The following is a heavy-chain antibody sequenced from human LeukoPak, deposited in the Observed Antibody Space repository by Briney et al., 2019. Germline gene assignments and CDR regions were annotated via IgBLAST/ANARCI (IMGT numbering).Heavy chain of an antibody. Sequence: GGSLRLSCAASGFTLSSYSMNWVRQAPGKGLEWVSSISSSSYIYYADSVKGRFTISRDNAKNSLYLQMNSLRAEDTAVYYCARDTDSSGYYHAFDIWGQGTMVTASS. D-gene: IGHD3-22*01. J-gene: IGHJ3*02. CDR1: GFTLSSYS. CDR2: ISSSSYI. CDR3: ARDTDSSGYYHAFDI. V-gene: IGHV3-21*01.